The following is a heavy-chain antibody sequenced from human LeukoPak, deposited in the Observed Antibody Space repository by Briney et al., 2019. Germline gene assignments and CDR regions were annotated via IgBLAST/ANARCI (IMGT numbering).Heavy chain of an antibody. CDR3: ARVSISLFGVVTAHFDS. Sequence: PSETLPLTCGASGVSFSGSYWGWIRQPPGKGLEGIGEINLSGSTNYNSSLTSRVTISLDTSKTQFSLTLRSVTTADTAVYSCARVSISLFGVVTAHFDSWGQGTLVAVSS. J-gene: IGHJ4*02. V-gene: IGHV4-34*01. D-gene: IGHD3-3*01. CDR1: GVSFSGSY. CDR2: INLSGST.